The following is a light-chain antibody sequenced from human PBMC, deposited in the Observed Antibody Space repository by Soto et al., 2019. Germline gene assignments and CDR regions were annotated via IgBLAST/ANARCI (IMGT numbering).Light chain of an antibody. CDR1: QNIGTS. CDR2: DAS. V-gene: IGKV1-5*01. Sequence: DIQMTQSPSTLSASVGDRVTITCRASQNIGTSLAWYQQKPGKAPKLLIYDASSLESGVPSRFSGSGSGTEFTLTISSLQPDDFATYYCQQYNSYSGTFGQGTKVDIK. CDR3: QQYNSYSGT. J-gene: IGKJ1*01.